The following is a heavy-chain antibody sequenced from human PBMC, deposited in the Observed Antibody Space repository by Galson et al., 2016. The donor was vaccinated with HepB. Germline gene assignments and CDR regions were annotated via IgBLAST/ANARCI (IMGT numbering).Heavy chain of an antibody. Sequence: SLRLSCAASGFGFSFNWMSWVRQVPGKGLVCVSRISPDGSTKAYADSVKGRLTISRDNAKNTVYLQMNSLRAEDTAVYYCARVNWRYYDILTGYYFDYWGQGTLVTVSS. D-gene: IGHD3-9*01. CDR3: ARVNWRYYDILTGYYFDY. V-gene: IGHV3-74*03. CDR1: GFGFSFNW. CDR2: ISPDGSTK. J-gene: IGHJ4*02.